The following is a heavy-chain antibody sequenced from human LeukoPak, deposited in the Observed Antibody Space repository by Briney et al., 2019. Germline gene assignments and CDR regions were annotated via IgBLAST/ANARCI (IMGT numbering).Heavy chain of an antibody. CDR1: GYTFTGYY. CDR2: INPDSGGT. Sequence: ASVKVSCKASGYTFTGYYMHWVRQAPGQGLEWMGWINPDSGGTNYAQKFQGWVTMTRDTSISTAYMELSRLRSDDTAVYYCARVARSLYYDSSGYFDYWGQGTLVTVSS. D-gene: IGHD3-22*01. V-gene: IGHV1-2*04. CDR3: ARVARSLYYDSSGYFDY. J-gene: IGHJ4*02.